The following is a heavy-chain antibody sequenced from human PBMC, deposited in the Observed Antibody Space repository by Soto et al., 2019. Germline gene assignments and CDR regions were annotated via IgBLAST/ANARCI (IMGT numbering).Heavy chain of an antibody. CDR2: ISAYNGNT. Sequence: GASVKVSCKASGYTFTSYGMSGVRQAPGEGLEWMGWISAYNGNTKYAQKLQGSLTMTTDTSTTTAYMDLRSLRAEDTAVYYCAKDANIVRGVIIFDYWGQGTLVTVSS. D-gene: IGHD3-10*01. CDR1: GYTFTSYG. CDR3: AKDANIVRGVIIFDY. J-gene: IGHJ4*02. V-gene: IGHV1-18*04.